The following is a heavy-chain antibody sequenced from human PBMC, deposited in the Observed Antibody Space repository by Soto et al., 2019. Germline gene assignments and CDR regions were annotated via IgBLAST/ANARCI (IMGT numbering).Heavy chain of an antibody. V-gene: IGHV5-10-1*01. Sequence: PGESLKISCKGSGYSFTSNLISWVRQTPGKGLERMGRIDPNDSYTNYSPSFQGHVTISADTSISTAYLQWSSLKASDTAIYYCARYLLGMDVWGQGTTVTVS. J-gene: IGHJ6*02. D-gene: IGHD2-15*01. CDR3: ARYLLGMDV. CDR2: IDPNDSYT. CDR1: GYSFTSNL.